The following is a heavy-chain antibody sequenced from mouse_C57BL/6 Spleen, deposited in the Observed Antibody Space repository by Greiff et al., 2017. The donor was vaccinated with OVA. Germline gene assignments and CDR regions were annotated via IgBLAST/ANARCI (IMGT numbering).Heavy chain of an antibody. CDR2: INYDGSST. J-gene: IGHJ2*01. Sequence: EVKLVESEGGLVQPGSSMKLSCTASGFTFSDYYMAWVRQAPEKGLEWVANINYDGSSTYYLDSLKSRFIISRDNAKNILYLQMSSLKSEDTATYYCARDHDDYFDYWGQGTTLTVSS. D-gene: IGHD2-12*01. CDR3: ARDHDDYFDY. CDR1: GFTFSDYY. V-gene: IGHV5-16*01.